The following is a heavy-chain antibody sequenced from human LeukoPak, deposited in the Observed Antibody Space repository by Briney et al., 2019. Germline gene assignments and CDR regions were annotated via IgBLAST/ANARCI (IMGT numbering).Heavy chain of an antibody. Sequence: GGSLRLSCAASGFTFSSYAMHWVRQAPGKGLEWVAVISYDGSNKYYADSVKGRFTISRDNSKNTLYLQMNSLRAEDTAAYYCARAAAAFDYWGQGTLVTVSS. J-gene: IGHJ4*02. CDR1: GFTFSSYA. CDR3: ARAAAAFDY. CDR2: ISYDGSNK. V-gene: IGHV3-30*04. D-gene: IGHD6-13*01.